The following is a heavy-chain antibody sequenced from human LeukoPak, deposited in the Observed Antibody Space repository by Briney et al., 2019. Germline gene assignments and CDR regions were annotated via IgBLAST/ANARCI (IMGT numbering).Heavy chain of an antibody. Sequence: SETLSLTCTVPGGSISSYFWSWIRQPAGKGLEWVGRIYSSGTTNYNPSLKSRVTMSVDASKNQFSLSLTSVTAADTAVYYCAREVVSGSYRPLDFWGQGALVTVSS. CDR3: AREVVSGSYRPLDF. CDR2: IYSSGTT. CDR1: GGSISSYF. D-gene: IGHD1-26*01. J-gene: IGHJ4*02. V-gene: IGHV4-4*07.